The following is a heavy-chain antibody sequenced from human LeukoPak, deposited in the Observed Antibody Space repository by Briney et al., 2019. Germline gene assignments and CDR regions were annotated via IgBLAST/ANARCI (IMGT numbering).Heavy chain of an antibody. V-gene: IGHV1-46*01. CDR1: GYTFTTHY. Sequence: ASVNVSCKASGYTFTTHYMHWVRQAPGQGLEWMGIINPSGDSTSYAQKFQGRVTMTRDMSTSTDYSELSSLRSEDTAVYYCARDSGERGSGSYLIAYWGQGTLVTVSS. CDR3: ARDSGERGSGSYLIAY. D-gene: IGHD3-10*01. CDR2: INPSGDST. J-gene: IGHJ4*02.